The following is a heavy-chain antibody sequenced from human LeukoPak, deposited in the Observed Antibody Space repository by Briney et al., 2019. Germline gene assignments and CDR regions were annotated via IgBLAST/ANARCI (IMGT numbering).Heavy chain of an antibody. J-gene: IGHJ4*02. CDR1: GFTFSSYA. Sequence: GGSLRLSCAASGFTFSSYAMSWVRQAPGKGLEWVSAICGSGGSTYYADSVKGRFTISRDNSKNTLYLQMNSLRAEDTAVYYCAKGEEFGYYYDSSGYYNYWGQGTLVTVSS. CDR2: ICGSGGST. D-gene: IGHD3-22*01. CDR3: AKGEEFGYYYDSSGYYNY. V-gene: IGHV3-23*01.